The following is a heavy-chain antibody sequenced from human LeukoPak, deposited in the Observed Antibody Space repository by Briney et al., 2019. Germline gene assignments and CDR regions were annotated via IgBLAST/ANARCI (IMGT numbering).Heavy chain of an antibody. CDR1: GGSISSGSYY. CDR3: AGSTIFGVESWFDP. V-gene: IGHV4-61*02. CDR2: IYTSGST. D-gene: IGHD3-3*01. J-gene: IGHJ5*02. Sequence: SETLSLTCTVSGGSISSGSYYWSWIRQPAGKGLEWIGRIYTSGSTNYNPSLKSRVTISVDTSKNQFSLKLSSVTAADTAVYYCAGSTIFGVESWFDPWGQGTLVTVSS.